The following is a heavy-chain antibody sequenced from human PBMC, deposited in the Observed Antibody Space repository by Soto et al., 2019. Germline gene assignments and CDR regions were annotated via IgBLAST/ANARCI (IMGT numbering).Heavy chain of an antibody. CDR1: GFTFSSYW. V-gene: IGHV3-74*01. D-gene: IGHD3-16*01. J-gene: IGHJ6*02. CDR3: ARVGDSDMSTRYCYVMAV. Sequence: RGSPRLSCAAYGFTFSSYWMHWVRQAPGKGLVWVSRINSDGSSTSYADSVKGRFTISRDNAKNTLYLQMNSLRAEDTAVYYCARVGDSDMSTRYCYVMAVWGQRTTVTVSS. CDR2: INSDGSST.